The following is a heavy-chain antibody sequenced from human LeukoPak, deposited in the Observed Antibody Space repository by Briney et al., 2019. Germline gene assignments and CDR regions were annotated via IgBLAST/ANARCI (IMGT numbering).Heavy chain of an antibody. CDR1: GGSTTSGSYC. CDR2: ILYSGST. V-gene: IGHV4-39*05. D-gene: IGHD2-15*01. J-gene: IGHJ3*02. CDR3: AGLTATSPILGYCSGGSCQHRHAFDI. Sequence: PESPSLTCILPGGSTTSGSYCWGWTRQHPGSGLEWIAIILYSGSTSNNPSLKTRVPISVATSKNQFTCKLRAVTATDTAVYYCAGLTATSPILGYCSGGSCQHRHAFDIWGQGTMVTVSS.